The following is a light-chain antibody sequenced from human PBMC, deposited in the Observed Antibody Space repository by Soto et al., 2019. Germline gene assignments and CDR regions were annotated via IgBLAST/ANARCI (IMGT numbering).Light chain of an antibody. CDR1: QSVNTY. CDR2: DAS. J-gene: IGKJ4*01. CDR3: QQGGS. V-gene: IGKV3-11*01. Sequence: EIVLTQSPATLSLSPGEGATLSCRASQSVNTYLAWYQQKPGQAPRLLIYDASSRATGILARFSGSGSGTDFTLTISSLEPEDFAVYYCQQGGSFGGGTKVEIK.